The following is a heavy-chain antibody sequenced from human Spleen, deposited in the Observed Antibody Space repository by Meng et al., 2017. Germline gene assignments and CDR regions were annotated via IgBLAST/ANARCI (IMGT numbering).Heavy chain of an antibody. V-gene: IGHV3-30*04. CDR1: GFTFSSYA. J-gene: IGHJ4*02. D-gene: IGHD4-23*01. Sequence: GESLKISCAASGFTFSSYAMHWVRQAPGKGLEWVAVISYDGSNKYYADSVKGRFTISRDNSKNTLYLQMNSLRAEDTAVYYCARDSVVTRGPLDYWGQGTLVTVSS. CDR2: ISYDGSNK. CDR3: ARDSVVTRGPLDY.